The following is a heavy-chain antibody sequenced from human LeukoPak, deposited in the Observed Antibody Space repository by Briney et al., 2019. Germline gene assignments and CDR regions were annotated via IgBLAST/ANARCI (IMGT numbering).Heavy chain of an antibody. CDR3: VKDYDFWSGYYSPTRGYFDY. J-gene: IGHJ4*02. CDR1: GFTFSSYG. CDR2: IRYDGSNK. V-gene: IGHV3-30*02. D-gene: IGHD3-3*01. Sequence: GGSLRLSCAASGFTFSSYGMHWVRQAPGKGLEWVSFIRYDGSNKYYAGSVKGRFTISRDNSKNTLYLQMNSLRAEDTAVYYCVKDYDFWSGYYSPTRGYFDYWGQGTLVTVSS.